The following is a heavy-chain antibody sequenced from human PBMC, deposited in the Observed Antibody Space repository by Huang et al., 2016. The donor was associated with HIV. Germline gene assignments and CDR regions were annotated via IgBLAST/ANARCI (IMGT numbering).Heavy chain of an antibody. J-gene: IGHJ3*02. CDR2: ISNDGSNN. CDR1: GFPFNNHA. CDR3: ARAKDTWDAYDI. D-gene: IGHD5-18*01. Sequence: QVQLVESGGGVVQPGRSLRLSCAASGFPFNNHAMHWVRQAPGKGLDGVAGISNDGSNNYYADSGKGRFTISRDSSKSTLFLHMTSLRTEDTAVYYCARAKDTWDAYDIWGQGTMVIVSS. V-gene: IGHV3-30-3*01.